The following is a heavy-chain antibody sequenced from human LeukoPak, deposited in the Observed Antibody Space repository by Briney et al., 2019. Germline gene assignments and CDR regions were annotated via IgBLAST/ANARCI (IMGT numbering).Heavy chain of an antibody. CDR2: ISGSGGST. CDR1: GFTFSSYA. V-gene: IGHV3-23*01. CDR3: AKAHRRSGAFDI. D-gene: IGHD3-3*01. J-gene: IGHJ3*02. Sequence: PGGSLRLSCAASGFTFSSYAMNWVRQAPEKGLEWVSTISGSGGSTYYADSVKGRFTISGDNSKNTLYLQMNSLRAEDTAVYYCAKAHRRSGAFDIWGQGTMVTVSS.